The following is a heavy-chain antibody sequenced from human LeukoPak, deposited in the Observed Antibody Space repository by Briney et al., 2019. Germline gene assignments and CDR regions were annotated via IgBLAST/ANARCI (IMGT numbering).Heavy chain of an antibody. D-gene: IGHD3-22*01. CDR2: INHSGST. CDR3: ARGSTGVWDSSGYYFDY. V-gene: IGHV4-34*01. Sequence: SETLFLTCAVYGGSFSGYYWSWIRQPPGKGLEWIGEINHSGSTNYNPSLKSRVTISVDTSKNQFSLKLSSVTAADTAVYYCARGSTGVWDSSGYYFDYWGQGTLVTVSS. J-gene: IGHJ4*02. CDR1: GGSFSGYY.